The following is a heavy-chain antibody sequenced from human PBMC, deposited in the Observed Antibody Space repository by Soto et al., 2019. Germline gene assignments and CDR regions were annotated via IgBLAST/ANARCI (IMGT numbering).Heavy chain of an antibody. D-gene: IGHD1-20*01. CDR3: ARGPLGLTGTHINWFDP. Sequence: ASVKVSCKASGYTFTSYGISWVRQAPGQGPEWMGWISAYNGNTNYAQKFQGRVTITRDTSASTAYMELSSLRSEDTAVYYCARGPLGLTGTHINWFDPWGQGTLVTVSS. CDR2: ISAYNGNT. CDR1: GYTFTSYG. V-gene: IGHV1-18*01. J-gene: IGHJ5*02.